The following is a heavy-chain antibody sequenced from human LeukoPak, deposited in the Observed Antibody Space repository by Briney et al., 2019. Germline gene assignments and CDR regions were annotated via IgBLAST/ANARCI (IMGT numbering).Heavy chain of an antibody. V-gene: IGHV3-7*01. CDR1: GFTFNRYW. J-gene: IGHJ4*02. D-gene: IGHD6-13*01. Sequence: PGGSLRLSCAASGFTFNRYWMSWVRQAPGKGREWVANIKEDGSEKYYVDSVKGRFTISRGNAKSSLYLQMNSLRAEETAVYYCARDSHSSRTHWGQGTLVTVSS. CDR3: ARDSHSSRTH. CDR2: IKEDGSEK.